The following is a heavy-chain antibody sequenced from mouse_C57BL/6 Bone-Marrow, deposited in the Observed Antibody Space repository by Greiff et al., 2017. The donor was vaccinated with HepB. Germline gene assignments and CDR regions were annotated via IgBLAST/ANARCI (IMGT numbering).Heavy chain of an antibody. V-gene: IGHV1-80*01. CDR1: GYAFSSYW. J-gene: IGHJ2*01. CDR3: HFMSTVVGEVYYFDY. Sequence: QVQLQQSGAELVKPGASVKISCKASGYAFSSYWMNWVKQRPGKGLEWIGQIYPGDGDTNYNGKFKGKATLTADKSSSTAYMQLSSLTSEDSAVYFCHFMSTVVGEVYYFDYWGQGTTLTVSS. CDR2: IYPGDGDT. D-gene: IGHD1-1*01.